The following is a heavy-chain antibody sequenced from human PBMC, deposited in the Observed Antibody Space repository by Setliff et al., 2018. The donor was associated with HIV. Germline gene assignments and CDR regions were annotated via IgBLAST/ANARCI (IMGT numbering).Heavy chain of an antibody. V-gene: IGHV4-4*02. J-gene: IGHJ4*02. Sequence: SETLSLTCAVSGGSISSTNWWNWVRQPPGKGLEWIGEIYHSGDTNYNPSLKSRVTISVDKSKNQFSLKLTSVTAADTAVYYCARGGSGGSCYGCFDYWGQGTLVTVSS. CDR3: ARGGSGGSCYGCFDY. CDR2: IYHSGDT. CDR1: GGSISSTNW. D-gene: IGHD2-15*01.